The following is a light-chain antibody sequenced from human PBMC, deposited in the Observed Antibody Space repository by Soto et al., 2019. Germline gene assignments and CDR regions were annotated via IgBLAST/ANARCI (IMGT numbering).Light chain of an antibody. CDR2: GVT. CDR1: SSDVGAYNF. CDR3: QSYDSSLSGYVV. Sequence: QSALTQPASVSGSPGQSITISCTGTSSDVGAYNFVSWYQHHPDKAPKLIIYGVTNRPSGVPDRFSGSKSGTSASLAITGLQAEDEADYYCQSYDSSLSGYVVFGGGTKLTVL. V-gene: IGLV2-14*01. J-gene: IGLJ2*01.